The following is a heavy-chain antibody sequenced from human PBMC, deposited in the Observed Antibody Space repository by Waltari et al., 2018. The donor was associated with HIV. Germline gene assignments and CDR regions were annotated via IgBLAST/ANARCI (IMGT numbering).Heavy chain of an antibody. V-gene: IGHV1-58*02. CDR3: AADWANSSGYYYPSFAFDI. CDR2: IVVGSGNT. Sequence: QMQLVQSGPEVKKPGTSVKVSCKASGFTFTSSAMQWVRQARGERLEWIGWIVVGSGNTNYAQKFQERVTITRDMSTSTAYMELSSLRSEDTAVYYCAADWANSSGYYYPSFAFDIWGQGTMVTVSS. CDR1: GFTFTSSA. D-gene: IGHD3-22*01. J-gene: IGHJ3*02.